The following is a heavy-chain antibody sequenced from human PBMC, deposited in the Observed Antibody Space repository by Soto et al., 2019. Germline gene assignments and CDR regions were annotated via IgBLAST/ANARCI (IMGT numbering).Heavy chain of an antibody. J-gene: IGHJ4*02. CDR2: ISYDGSNK. CDR3: ARDGRVLWVGELYY. V-gene: IGHV3-30-3*01. CDR1: GFTFSSYA. D-gene: IGHD3-10*01. Sequence: QVQLVESGGGVVQPGRSLRLSCAASGFTFSSYAMHWVRQAPGKGLEWVAVISYDGSNKYYADSVKGRFTISRDNSKNTLYRQMNSLRAEDTAVYYCARDGRVLWVGELYYWGQGTLVTVSS.